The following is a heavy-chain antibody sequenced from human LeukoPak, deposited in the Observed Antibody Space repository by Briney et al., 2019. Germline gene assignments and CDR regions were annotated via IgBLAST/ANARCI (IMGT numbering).Heavy chain of an antibody. CDR3: ARVSTRAYCMDV. CDR2: ISYDGSNK. Sequence: GRSLRLSCAASGFTFSSYGMHWVRQAPGKGLEWVAVISYDGSNKYYADSVKGRFTISRDNSKNTLYLQMNSLRAEDTAVYYGARVSTRAYCMDVWGKGTTVTVSS. CDR1: GFTFSSYG. D-gene: IGHD2-2*01. V-gene: IGHV3-30*03. J-gene: IGHJ6*04.